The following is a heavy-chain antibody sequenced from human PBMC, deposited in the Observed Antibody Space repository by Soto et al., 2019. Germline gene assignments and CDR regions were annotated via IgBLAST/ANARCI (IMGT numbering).Heavy chain of an antibody. V-gene: IGHV4-59*01. CDR3: ARVTINVSTYYFDY. J-gene: IGHJ4*02. Sequence: PSETLSLTCSVSGGSISSYYLSWIRQPPGKGLGWIGYIFYSRSTNYNPSLKSRVTMSIDTSKNQFSLKLSSVTAADTAVYYCARVTINVSTYYFDYWGQGTLVTVSS. CDR2: IFYSRST. CDR1: GGSISSYY.